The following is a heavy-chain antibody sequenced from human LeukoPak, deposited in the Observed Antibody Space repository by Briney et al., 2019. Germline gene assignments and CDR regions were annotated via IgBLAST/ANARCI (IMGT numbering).Heavy chain of an antibody. CDR1: EFTFSSYS. Sequence: GGSLRLSCTASEFTFSSYSMNWIRQAPGKGLQWVSYISSSGSTIYYADSVKGRFTISRDNAKNSLYLQMNSLRAEDTAVYYCARDRGGLTVSFDYWGQGTLVTVSS. CDR3: ARDRGGLTVSFDY. CDR2: ISSSGSTI. D-gene: IGHD3-10*01. V-gene: IGHV3-48*04. J-gene: IGHJ4*02.